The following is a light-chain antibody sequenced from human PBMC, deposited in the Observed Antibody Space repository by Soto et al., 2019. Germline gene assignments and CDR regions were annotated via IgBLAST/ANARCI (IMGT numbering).Light chain of an antibody. CDR1: QSITTY. CDR2: AAS. V-gene: IGKV1-39*01. J-gene: IGKJ1*01. CDR3: QQSYGTPWT. Sequence: DIQMTQSPSSLSASVGDRVTVTCRASQSITTYLNWYQQKPGKAPKLLIYAASSLQSGVPSRFSGSGSGTDLTLTITRLQPEDFATYICQQSYGTPWTFGQGTKVEIK.